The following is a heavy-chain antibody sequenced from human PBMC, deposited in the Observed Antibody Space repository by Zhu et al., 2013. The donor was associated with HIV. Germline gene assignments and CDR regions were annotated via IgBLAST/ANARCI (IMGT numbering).Heavy chain of an antibody. CDR3: ARDRAWDGYYYGMDV. D-gene: IGHD1-26*01. CDR2: IYYSGST. CDR1: GGSISSYY. V-gene: IGHV4-59*01. Sequence: QVQLQESGPGLVKPSETLSLTCTVSGGSISSYYWSWIRQPPGKGLEWIGYIYYSGSTNYNPSLKSRVTISVDTSKNQFSLKLSSVTAADTAVYYCARDRAWDGYYYGMDVWGQGTTVTVSS. J-gene: IGHJ6*02.